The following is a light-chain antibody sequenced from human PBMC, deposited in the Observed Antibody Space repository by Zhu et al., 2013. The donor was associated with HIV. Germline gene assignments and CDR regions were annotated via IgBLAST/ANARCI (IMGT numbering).Light chain of an antibody. CDR2: GAS. CDR1: QSVSNY. Sequence: EIVLTQSPGTLSLSPGERATLSCRASQSVSNYLAWYQQKPGQAPRLLIYGASSRAPGIPDRFSGSGSGTDFTLTISSLQSEDFAVYYCQQYNNWPWTFGQGTEVEIK. CDR3: QQYNNWPWT. J-gene: IGKJ1*01. V-gene: IGKV3D-15*01.